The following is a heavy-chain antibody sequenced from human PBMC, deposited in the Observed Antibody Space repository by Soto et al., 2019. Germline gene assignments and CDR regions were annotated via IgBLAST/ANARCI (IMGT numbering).Heavy chain of an antibody. D-gene: IGHD1-26*01. Sequence: QVQLVQSGAEVKKPGSSVKVSCKASGYTFTSYDINWVRQATGHGLEWMGWMNPNSGNTGYAQKFQGRVTMTRNTYISTAYMELRSLRSEDTAVYYCAREISGSYRLDHWGQGTLVTVSS. J-gene: IGHJ4*02. CDR1: GYTFTSYD. CDR2: MNPNSGNT. V-gene: IGHV1-8*01. CDR3: AREISGSYRLDH.